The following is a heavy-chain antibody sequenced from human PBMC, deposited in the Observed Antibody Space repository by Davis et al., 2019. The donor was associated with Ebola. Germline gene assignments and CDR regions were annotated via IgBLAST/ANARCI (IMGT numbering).Heavy chain of an antibody. CDR3: ASGGDYGLRLGFGY. CDR1: GFAFSGYS. Sequence: PGGSLRLSCAASGFAFSGYSMNWVRQAPGKGLEWVSYISSSSFTIYYVDSVKGRFTISRDNASSSLYLQMNSLRDEDTAVYYCASGGDYGLRLGFGYWGQGTLVTVSS. J-gene: IGHJ4*02. D-gene: IGHD3-16*01. CDR2: ISSSSFTI. V-gene: IGHV3-48*02.